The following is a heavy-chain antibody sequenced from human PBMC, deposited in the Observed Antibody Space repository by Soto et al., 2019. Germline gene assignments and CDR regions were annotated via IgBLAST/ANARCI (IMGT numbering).Heavy chain of an antibody. CDR1: GFTFNTYG. Sequence: GGSLRLSCAASGFTFNTYGMHWVRQAPGKGLEWVAVISYDGSNKYYADSVKGRFTISRDNSKNTLYLQMNSLRAEDTAVYYCAKTEGPLRSWYFDLWGRGTLVTAPQ. V-gene: IGHV3-30*18. CDR2: ISYDGSNK. J-gene: IGHJ2*01. CDR3: AKTEGPLRSWYFDL.